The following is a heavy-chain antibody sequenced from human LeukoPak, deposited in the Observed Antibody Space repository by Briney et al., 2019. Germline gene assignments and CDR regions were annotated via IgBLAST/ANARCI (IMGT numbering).Heavy chain of an antibody. CDR2: IYYSGST. V-gene: IGHV4-39*01. J-gene: IGHJ5*02. D-gene: IGHD1-26*01. CDR3: ARVGVVGAINWFDP. CDR1: GGSISSSSYY. Sequence: PSETLSLTCTVSGGSISSSSYYWGWIRQPPGKGLEWIGSIYYSGSTYYDPSLKSRVTISVDTSKNQFSLKLSSVTAADTAVYYCARVGVVGAINWFDPWGQGTLVTVSS.